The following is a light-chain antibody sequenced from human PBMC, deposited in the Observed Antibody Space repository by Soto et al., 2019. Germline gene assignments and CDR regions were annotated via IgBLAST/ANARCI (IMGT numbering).Light chain of an antibody. J-gene: IGKJ5*01. CDR1: QSVGSY. CDR3: QQRNNWPT. Sequence: PATLSLSPGERATLSCRASQSVGSYLAWYQQKPGQGPRLLVYDASNRATGVPARFSGSGSGTDFTLTISSLEPEDFAVYYCQQRNNWPTFGQGTRLEIK. CDR2: DAS. V-gene: IGKV3-11*01.